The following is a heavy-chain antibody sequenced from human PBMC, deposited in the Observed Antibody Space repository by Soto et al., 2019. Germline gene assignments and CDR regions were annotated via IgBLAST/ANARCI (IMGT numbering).Heavy chain of an antibody. Sequence: SVKVSCKASGGTFSSYAISWVRQAPGQGLEWMGGIIPIFGTANYAQKFQGRVTITADESTSTAYMELSSLRSEDTAVYYCARVITYDYVWGSYPPPYYFDYWGQGTLVTVSS. D-gene: IGHD3-16*01. V-gene: IGHV1-69*13. CDR2: IIPIFGTA. CDR1: GGTFSSYA. J-gene: IGHJ4*02. CDR3: ARVITYDYVWGSYPPPYYFDY.